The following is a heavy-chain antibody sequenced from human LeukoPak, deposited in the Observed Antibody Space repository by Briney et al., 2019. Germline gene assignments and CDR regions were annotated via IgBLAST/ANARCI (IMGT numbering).Heavy chain of an antibody. J-gene: IGHJ5*02. CDR1: GGSISSGDYS. CDR3: AREVPSIAAAGSRENWFDP. Sequence: SETLSLTCAVSGGSISSGDYSWSWIRQPPGKGLEWIGYIYYSGSTNYNPSLKSRVTISVDTSKNQFSLKLSSVTAADTAVYYCAREVPSIAAAGSRENWFDPWGQGTLVTVSS. D-gene: IGHD6-13*01. CDR2: IYYSGST. V-gene: IGHV4-61*08.